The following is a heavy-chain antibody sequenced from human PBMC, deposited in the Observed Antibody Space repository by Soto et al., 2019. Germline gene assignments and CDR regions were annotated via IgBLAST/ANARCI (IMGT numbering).Heavy chain of an antibody. D-gene: IGHD6-6*01. J-gene: IGHJ4*02. Sequence: PSETLSLTCTVSGDSLSSSSYYWGWIRQPPGKGLEWIGSFYYSGTTYYNPSLKSRVTISVDTSKNQLSLKLNSVTAADTAVYYCARPKYSSSSALYDYWGQGTLVT. CDR2: FYYSGTT. CDR1: GDSLSSSSYY. CDR3: ARPKYSSSSALYDY. V-gene: IGHV4-39*01.